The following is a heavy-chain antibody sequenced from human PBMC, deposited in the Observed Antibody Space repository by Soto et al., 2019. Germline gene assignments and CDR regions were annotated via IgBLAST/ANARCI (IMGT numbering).Heavy chain of an antibody. D-gene: IGHD1-7*01. V-gene: IGHV3-74*01. CDR2: IHNDGSTT. CDR1: GFTFSSYW. J-gene: IGHJ4*01. CDR3: SRDNWNSY. Sequence: EVQLVESGGGLVQPGGSVRLSCAASGFTFSSYWMHWVRQAPGKGLMWVSRIHNDGSTTRYADSVKGRFTTSRDNAKNTLYLQMSSLSVEDTAVYYCSRDNWNSYWGQGTLVTVSS.